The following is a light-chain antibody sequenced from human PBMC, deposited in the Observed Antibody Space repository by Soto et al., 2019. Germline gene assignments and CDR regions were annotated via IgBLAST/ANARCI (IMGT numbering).Light chain of an antibody. CDR3: QQYYSNQWT. CDR2: WAS. Sequence: DIVMTQSPDSLAVSLGERATINCKSSQSILYSSNNKNCLGWYQQKPGQPPKLLIYWASTRESGVPDRFSGSGSETDFTLTISSLQAEDVAVYYCQQYYSNQWTFGQGTKVEIK. V-gene: IGKV4-1*01. J-gene: IGKJ1*01. CDR1: QSILYSSNNKNC.